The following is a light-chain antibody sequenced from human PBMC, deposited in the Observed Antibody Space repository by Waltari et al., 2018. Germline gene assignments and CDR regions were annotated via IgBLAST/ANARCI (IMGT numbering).Light chain of an antibody. J-gene: IGLJ2*01. CDR1: SSDVGGYNF. V-gene: IGLV2-8*01. CDR2: DVS. CDR3: NSYAGSNSVL. Sequence: QSALTQPPSASGSPGQSVPISCPGPSSDVGGYNFVSCYQQHPGKAPNLMIYDVSKRPSGVPDRFSGSKSGNTAYLTVSGLQAEDEADYYCNSYAGSNSVLFGAGTKLTVL.